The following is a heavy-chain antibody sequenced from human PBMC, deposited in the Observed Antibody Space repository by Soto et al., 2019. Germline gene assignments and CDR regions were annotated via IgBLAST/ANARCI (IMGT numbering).Heavy chain of an antibody. D-gene: IGHD6-13*01. CDR3: ARERSAAGAGWFDP. Sequence: QVQLVQSGAEVKKPGASVKVSCKASGYTFTSYDIKWVRQATGQGLEWMGWMNPNSGNTDYAQKFPGRVTMTRNTSISTAYMELSSLRSEDTAVYYCARERSAAGAGWFDPWGQGTLVTVSS. CDR1: GYTFTSYD. CDR2: MNPNSGNT. J-gene: IGHJ5*02. V-gene: IGHV1-8*01.